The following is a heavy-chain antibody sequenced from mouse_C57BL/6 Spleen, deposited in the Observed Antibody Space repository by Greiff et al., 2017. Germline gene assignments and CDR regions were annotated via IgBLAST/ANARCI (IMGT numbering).Heavy chain of an antibody. Sequence: EVKLVESGPGLVKPSQSLSLTCSVTGYSITSGYYWNWIRQFPGNKLEWMGYISYDGSNNYNPSLKNRISITRDTSKNQFFLKLNSVTTEDTATYYCARVDTTVDYYAMDYWGQGTSVTVSS. CDR2: ISYDGSN. V-gene: IGHV3-6*01. D-gene: IGHD1-1*01. J-gene: IGHJ4*01. CDR3: ARVDTTVDYYAMDY. CDR1: GYSITSGYY.